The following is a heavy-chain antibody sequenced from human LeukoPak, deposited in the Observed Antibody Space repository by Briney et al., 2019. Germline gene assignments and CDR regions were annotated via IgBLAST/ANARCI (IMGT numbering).Heavy chain of an antibody. CDR3: ARSLTFGGLIAYYDY. J-gene: IGHJ4*02. D-gene: IGHD3-16*02. V-gene: IGHV4-59*01. Sequence: KASETLSLTCTVSGGSISSYYWSWIRQPLGKGLEWIGFIYYSGSTNYNPSLKSRVTISVDTSKNQFSLKLSSVTAADTAVYYCARSLTFGGLIAYYDYWGQGTLVTVSS. CDR1: GGSISSYY. CDR2: IYYSGST.